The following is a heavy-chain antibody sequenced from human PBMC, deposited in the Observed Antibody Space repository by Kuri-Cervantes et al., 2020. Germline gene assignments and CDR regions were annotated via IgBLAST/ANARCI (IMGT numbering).Heavy chain of an antibody. CDR3: ARRLSSSSAYLDY. D-gene: IGHD6-6*01. Sequence: KVSCKGSGYSFTNYWIVWVCQMPGKGLEWMGIIYPGDSDTRYSPSFQGQVTISADKSISTAYLQWSSLKASDTAIYYCARRLSSSSAYLDYWGQGTLVTVSS. J-gene: IGHJ4*02. CDR1: GYSFTNYW. V-gene: IGHV5-51*01. CDR2: IYPGDSDT.